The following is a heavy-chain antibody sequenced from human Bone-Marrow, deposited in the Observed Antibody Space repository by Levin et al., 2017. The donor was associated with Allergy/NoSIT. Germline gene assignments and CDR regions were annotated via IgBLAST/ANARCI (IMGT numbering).Heavy chain of an antibody. CDR2: IWFDGSKE. D-gene: IGHD3-3*01. V-gene: IGHV3-33*03. Sequence: GGSLRLSCAGSGFSFSGSAMHWVRQAPGKGLEWVAVIWFDGSKEYYADSVKGRFTISRDNSKNTLYLQMNSLRAEDTAVYYCARNYDFWSGFLAGFETGGLDVWGQGTTVTASS. J-gene: IGHJ6*02. CDR1: GFSFSGSA. CDR3: ARNYDFWSGFLAGFETGGLDV.